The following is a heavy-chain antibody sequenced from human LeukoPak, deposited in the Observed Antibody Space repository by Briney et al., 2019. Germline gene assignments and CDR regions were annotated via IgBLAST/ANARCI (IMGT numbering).Heavy chain of an antibody. J-gene: IGHJ4*02. Sequence: GGSLRLSCAASGSTFSSYWMHWVRQAPGKGLVWVSRINKDGSSTSYADSVKGRFTISRDNTKNTLFLQMNSLRAEDTAVYYCARDGAAAGTDYFDYWGQGTLVTVSS. V-gene: IGHV3-74*01. CDR2: INKDGSST. D-gene: IGHD6-13*01. CDR3: ARDGAAAGTDYFDY. CDR1: GSTFSSYW.